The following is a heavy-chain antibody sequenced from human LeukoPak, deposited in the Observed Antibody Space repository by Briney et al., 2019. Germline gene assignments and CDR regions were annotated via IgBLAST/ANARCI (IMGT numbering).Heavy chain of an antibody. CDR1: GGSFSGYY. D-gene: IGHD6-13*01. Sequence: TSETLSLTCTVYGGSFSGYYWTLIRQTPGKGLEWIGEINHSGSTNYNPSLKSRVTISVDTSKNQFSLKLSSVTAADTAVYYCARGRPQLVLRYYYYYYMDVWGKGTTVTVSS. V-gene: IGHV4-34*01. CDR2: INHSGST. CDR3: ARGRPQLVLRYYYYYYMDV. J-gene: IGHJ6*03.